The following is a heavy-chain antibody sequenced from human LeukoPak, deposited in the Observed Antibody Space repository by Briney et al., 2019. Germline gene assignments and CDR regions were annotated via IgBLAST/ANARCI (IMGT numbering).Heavy chain of an antibody. CDR3: ARSTVTTIDY. CDR2: ISYDGSNK. Sequence: GGSLRLSCAASGFTFSSYAMHWVRQAPGKGLEWVAVISYDGSNKYYADSVKGRFTISRDNSKNTLYLQINSLRAEDTAVYYCARSTVTTIDYWGQGTLVTVSS. D-gene: IGHD4-17*01. V-gene: IGHV3-30-3*01. J-gene: IGHJ4*02. CDR1: GFTFSSYA.